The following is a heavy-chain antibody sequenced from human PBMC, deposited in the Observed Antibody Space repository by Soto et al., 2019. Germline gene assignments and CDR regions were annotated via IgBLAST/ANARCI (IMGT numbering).Heavy chain of an antibody. Sequence: ASVKVSCKASGGTFSSYAISWVRQAPGQGLEWMGGIIPIFGTANYAQKFQGRVTITADESTSTAYMELSSLRSEDTAVYYCARDSSDSTTYYDFWSGYPPYYYYGMDVWGPGTTVTVSS. D-gene: IGHD3-3*01. CDR3: ARDSSDSTTYYDFWSGYPPYYYYGMDV. CDR2: IIPIFGTA. J-gene: IGHJ6*02. V-gene: IGHV1-69*13. CDR1: GGTFSSYA.